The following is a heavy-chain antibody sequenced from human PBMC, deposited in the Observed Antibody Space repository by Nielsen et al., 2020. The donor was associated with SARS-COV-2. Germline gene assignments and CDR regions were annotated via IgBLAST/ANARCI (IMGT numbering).Heavy chain of an antibody. CDR1: GGSISSGGYY. Sequence: SETLSLTCTVSGGSISSGGYYWSWIRQHPGKGLEWIGYIYYSGSTYYNPSLKSRVTISVDTSKNQFSLKLSSVTAADTAVYYCARGGTIFGMVTRMDVWGQGTTVTVSS. CDR2: IYYSGST. J-gene: IGHJ6*02. V-gene: IGHV4-31*03. CDR3: ARGGTIFGMVTRMDV. D-gene: IGHD3-3*01.